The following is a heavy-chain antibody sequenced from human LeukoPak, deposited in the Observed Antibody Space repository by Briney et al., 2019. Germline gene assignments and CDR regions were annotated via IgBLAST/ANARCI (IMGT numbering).Heavy chain of an antibody. CDR3: ARDEWVGVRY. Sequence: SETLSLTCAVYGGSFSGDFWSWIRQSPGKGLEWIGEINHSGSTNYNPSLKSRVTISVDTSKNQFSLKLSSVTAADTAVYYCARDEWVGVRYWGQGTLVTVSS. CDR2: INHSGST. V-gene: IGHV4-34*01. J-gene: IGHJ4*02. D-gene: IGHD6-19*01. CDR1: GGSFSGDF.